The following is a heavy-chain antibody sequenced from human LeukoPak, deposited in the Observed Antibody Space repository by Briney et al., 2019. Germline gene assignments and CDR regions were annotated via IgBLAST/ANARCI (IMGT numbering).Heavy chain of an antibody. J-gene: IGHJ5*02. CDR3: ARQVA. CDR1: GGTLSRYA. Sequence: SVKVSCKASGGTLSRYAISWVRHAPGQGLEWVGRIIPIFGIANYVQKLQSSDTITTDESTSTAYRELSSLRSGDTAVYYCARQVAWGQGTLVTVSS. CDR2: IIPIFGIA. V-gene: IGHV1-69*05.